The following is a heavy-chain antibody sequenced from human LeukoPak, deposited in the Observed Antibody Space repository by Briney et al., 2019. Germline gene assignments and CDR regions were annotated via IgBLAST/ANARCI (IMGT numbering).Heavy chain of an antibody. J-gene: IGHJ4*02. D-gene: IGHD1-26*01. Sequence: ASVKVSCKASGYTFTGYYMHWVRQAPGQGLEWMGWISAYNGNTNYAQKLQGRVTMTTDTSTSTACMELRSLRSDDTAVYYCARDYKTTDSGSYSWGQGTLVTVSS. CDR2: ISAYNGNT. CDR1: GYTFTGYY. V-gene: IGHV1-18*04. CDR3: ARDYKTTDSGSYS.